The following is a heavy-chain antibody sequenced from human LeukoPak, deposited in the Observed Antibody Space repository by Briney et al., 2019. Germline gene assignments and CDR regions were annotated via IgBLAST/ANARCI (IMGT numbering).Heavy chain of an antibody. V-gene: IGHV1-46*01. CDR2: INPTGTRT. Sequence: ASVKVSCKASGYTFINHWMHWVRQAPGQGLEWVGLINPTGTRTLYAQKFQGRITLTRDMSATTDYMELSSLTSEDTAVYYCARDNSVGDIAWWFDPWGQGTLVTVSS. J-gene: IGHJ5*02. CDR3: ARDNSVGDIAWWFDP. CDR1: GYTFINHW. D-gene: IGHD1-26*01.